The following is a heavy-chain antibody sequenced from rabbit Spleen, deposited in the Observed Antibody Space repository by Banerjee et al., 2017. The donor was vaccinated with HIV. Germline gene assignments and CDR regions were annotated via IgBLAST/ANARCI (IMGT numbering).Heavy chain of an antibody. CDR2: INIVTGRS. D-gene: IGHD5-1*01. J-gene: IGHJ4*01. CDR1: GVSLHDKDV. Sequence: EQLEESGGGLVQPEGSLTLTCKASGVSLHDKDVMCWVRQAPGKGLEWIACINIVTGRSVYASWAKGRFTMSRTSSTTVTLQMTSLTAADTATYFCARDLVAAIGWNFNLWGQGTLVTVS. V-gene: IGHV1S45*01. CDR3: ARDLVAAIGWNFNL.